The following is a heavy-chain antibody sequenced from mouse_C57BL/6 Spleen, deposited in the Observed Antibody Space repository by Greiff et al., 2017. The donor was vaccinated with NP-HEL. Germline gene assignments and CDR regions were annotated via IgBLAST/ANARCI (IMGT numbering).Heavy chain of an antibody. CDR2: INPNNGGT. J-gene: IGHJ2*01. D-gene: IGHD3-2*02. CDR3: ARGVVDSSGPYFDY. V-gene: IGHV1-26*01. CDR1: GYTFTDYY. Sequence: EVQLQQSGPELVKPGASVKISCKASGYTFTDYYMNWVKQSHGKSLEWIGDINPNNGGTSYNQKFKGKATLTVDKSSSTAYMELRSLTSEDSAVYYCARGVVDSSGPYFDYWGQGTTLTVSS.